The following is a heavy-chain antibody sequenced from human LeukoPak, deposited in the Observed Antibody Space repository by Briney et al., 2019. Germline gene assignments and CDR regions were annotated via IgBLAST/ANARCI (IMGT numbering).Heavy chain of an antibody. J-gene: IGHJ4*02. CDR2: ITGDGSTT. CDR3: VRDWFGEHI. D-gene: IGHD3-10*01. V-gene: IGHV3-74*01. CDR1: GFTFSYYW. Sequence: GGSLRLSCAASGFTFSYYWMYWVRQAPGKGLVWVSHITGDGSTTNYADSVKGRFTISRDNAKNTLYLQMNSLRVEDTAAYYCVRDWFGEHIWGQGTLVTVSS.